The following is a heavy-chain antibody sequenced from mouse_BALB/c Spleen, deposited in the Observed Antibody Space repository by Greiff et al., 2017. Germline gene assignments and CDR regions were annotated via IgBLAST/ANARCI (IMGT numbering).Heavy chain of an antibody. V-gene: IGHV1-87*01. CDR3: ARRHDAMDY. J-gene: IGHJ4*01. CDR2: IYPGDGDT. Sequence: QVQLQQSGAELARPGASVKLSCKASGYTFTSYWMQWVKQRPGQGLEWIGAIYPGDGDTRYTQKFKGKATLTADKSSSTAYMQLSSLASEDSAVYYCARRHDAMDYWGQGTSVTVSS. D-gene: IGHD6-1*01. CDR1: GYTFTSYW.